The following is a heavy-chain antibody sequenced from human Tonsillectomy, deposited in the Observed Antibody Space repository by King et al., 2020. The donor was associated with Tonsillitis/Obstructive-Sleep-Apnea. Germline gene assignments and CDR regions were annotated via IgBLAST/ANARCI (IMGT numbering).Heavy chain of an antibody. V-gene: IGHV3-48*03. Sequence: QLEQSGGGLVQPGGSLRLSCAASGFTFSSYEMNWVRQAPGKGLEWVSYISSSGSTIFYADSVKGRFTISRDNAKNSLYLQVSSLGAEDTAVYYCATLARGSYNFDFWGQGTLVTVSS. CDR3: ATLARGSYNFDF. CDR1: GFTFSSYE. CDR2: ISSSGSTI. D-gene: IGHD1-26*01. J-gene: IGHJ4*02.